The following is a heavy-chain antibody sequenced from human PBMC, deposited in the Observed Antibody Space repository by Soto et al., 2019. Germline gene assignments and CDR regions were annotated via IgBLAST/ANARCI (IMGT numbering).Heavy chain of an antibody. D-gene: IGHD3-3*01. Sequence: ASVKVSCKASGYTFTSYGISWVRQAPGQGLEWVGWISAYNGNTNYAQKLQGRVTMTTDTSTSTAYMELRSLRSDDTAVYYCARDLSRYDFWSGLGYYMDVWGKGTTVTVSS. CDR2: ISAYNGNT. CDR3: ARDLSRYDFWSGLGYYMDV. V-gene: IGHV1-18*01. CDR1: GYTFTSYG. J-gene: IGHJ6*03.